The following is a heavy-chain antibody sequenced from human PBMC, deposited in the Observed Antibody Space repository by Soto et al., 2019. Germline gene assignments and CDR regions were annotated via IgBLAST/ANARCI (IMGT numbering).Heavy chain of an antibody. D-gene: IGHD1-7*01. CDR1: GFAFSNYI. Sequence: PGGSLRLSCAGSGFAFSNYIMNWVRQAPGKGLEWVSYISSSSTNTYYAASVRGRFTISRDNAKNSLYLRMNSLKDEDTAVYYCARGTKGGSPPLWGQGTLVTVSS. V-gene: IGHV3-48*02. J-gene: IGHJ4*02. CDR2: ISSSSTNT. CDR3: ARGTKGGSPPL.